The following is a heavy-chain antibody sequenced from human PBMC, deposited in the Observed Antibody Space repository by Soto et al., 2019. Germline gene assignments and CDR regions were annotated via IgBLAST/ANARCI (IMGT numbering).Heavy chain of an antibody. J-gene: IGHJ5*02. CDR1: GFTFSSYW. CDR3: AREASSWYPPHNWFDP. CDR2: IKQDGSEK. V-gene: IGHV3-7*03. Sequence: SLRLSCAASGFTFSSYWMSWVRQAPGKGLEWVANIKQDGSEKYYVDSVKGRFTISRDNAKNSLYLQMNSLRAEDTAVYYCAREASSWYPPHNWFDPWGQGTLVTVSS. D-gene: IGHD6-13*01.